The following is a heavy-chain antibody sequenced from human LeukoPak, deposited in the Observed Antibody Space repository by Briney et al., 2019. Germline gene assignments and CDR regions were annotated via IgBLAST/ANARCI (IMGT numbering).Heavy chain of an antibody. Sequence: ASVKVSCKASGYTFTSYDNNWVRQAPGQGLEWMGLMNPNSCNTGSAHKFQDRVTMTRNTSISTAYMELSSLRSEDAAVYYCARGTITMVRGLIIRFNWFDPWGQGTMVAVSS. CDR2: MNPNSCNT. D-gene: IGHD3-10*01. CDR3: ARGTITMVRGLIIRFNWFDP. J-gene: IGHJ5*02. CDR1: GYTFTSYD. V-gene: IGHV1-8*01.